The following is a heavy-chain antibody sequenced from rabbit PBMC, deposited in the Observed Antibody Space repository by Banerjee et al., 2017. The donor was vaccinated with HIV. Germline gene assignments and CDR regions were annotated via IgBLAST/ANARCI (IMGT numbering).Heavy chain of an antibody. Sequence: QSLEESGGGLVQPEGSLTLTCTASGFDLSSGYDMCWVRQAPGKGLEWIACIYTGSSGGTWYATWAKGRFTISKTSSTTVTLQMTSLTAADTATYFCARDLPDIIGWNFGWWGQGTLVTVS. V-gene: IGHV1S40*01. D-gene: IGHD4-1*01. J-gene: IGHJ3*01. CDR3: ARDLPDIIGWNFGW. CDR2: IYTGSSGGT. CDR1: GFDLSSGYD.